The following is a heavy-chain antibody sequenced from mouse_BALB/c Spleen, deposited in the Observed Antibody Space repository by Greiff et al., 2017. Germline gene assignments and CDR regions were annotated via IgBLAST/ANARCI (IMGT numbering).Heavy chain of an antibody. CDR3: AKRKSGNYGLSMDY. V-gene: IGHV2-3*01. Sequence: VQLEESGPGLVAPSPSLYITCTASGFYLKSNGVSWVRQTPGKGLEWLGVIRVDGSTNNHSALISRLGISKDNSKSQVILKLNSLQTDDTATNYCAKRKSGNYGLSMDYWGQGTSVTVSS. CDR2: IRVDGST. CDR1: GFYLKSNG. D-gene: IGHD2-1*01. J-gene: IGHJ4*01.